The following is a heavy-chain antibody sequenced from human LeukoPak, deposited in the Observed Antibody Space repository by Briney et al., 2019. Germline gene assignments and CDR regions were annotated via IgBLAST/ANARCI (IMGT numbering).Heavy chain of an antibody. CDR2: IKQDGSEK. CDR3: ARDGGDDCSGYPVY. J-gene: IGHJ4*02. D-gene: IGHD3-22*01. Sequence: AGGSLRLSCAASGFTFSSYWMSWVRQAPGKGLEWVANIKQDGSEKYYVDSVKGRFTISRDNAKNSLYLQMNSLRAEDTAVYYCARDGGDDCSGYPVYWGQGTLVTVSS. CDR1: GFTFSSYW. V-gene: IGHV3-7*01.